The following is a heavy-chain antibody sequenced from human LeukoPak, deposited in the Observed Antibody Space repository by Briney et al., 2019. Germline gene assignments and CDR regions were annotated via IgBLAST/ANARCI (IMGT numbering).Heavy chain of an antibody. CDR3: AKSNGYGLVDI. CDR2: INHSGST. D-gene: IGHD3-10*01. Sequence: SETLSLTCAVCGGSFSGYYWSWIRQPPGKGLEWIGEINHSGSTNYNPSLKSRVTISLDTSRNQFSLKLTSVTAADTAVYYCAKSNGYGLVDIWGQGTMVTVSS. J-gene: IGHJ3*02. V-gene: IGHV4-34*01. CDR1: GGSFSGYY.